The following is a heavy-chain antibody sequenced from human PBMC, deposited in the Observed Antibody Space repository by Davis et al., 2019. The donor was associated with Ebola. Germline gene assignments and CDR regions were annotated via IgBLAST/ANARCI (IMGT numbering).Heavy chain of an antibody. CDR1: GFSFKTYG. Sequence: PGGSLRLSCAASGFSFKTYGMHWVRQAPGKGLEWLAVIWYDGSREYIADSMKGRFTISRDNSRNTLFLQVNSLRVEDTAVYYCARYPAIGQPLSTFDVWGQGTTVTVAS. J-gene: IGHJ3*01. D-gene: IGHD1-14*01. CDR3: ARYPAIGQPLSTFDV. CDR2: IWYDGSRE. V-gene: IGHV3-33*01.